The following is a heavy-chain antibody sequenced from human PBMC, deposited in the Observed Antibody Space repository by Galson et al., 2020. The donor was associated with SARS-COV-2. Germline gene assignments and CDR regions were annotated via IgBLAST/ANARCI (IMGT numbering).Heavy chain of an antibody. V-gene: IGHV4-61*01. Sequence: SETLSLTCTVSGGSVSSGSYFWSWIRQPPGKGLEYIGYIYSNGGTNYNPSLKSRVTMSVDTPKNQVSLKLKSVTAADTAVYYCARGSVFGVVIIDDWGQGTPVTVSS. D-gene: IGHD3-3*01. CDR3: ARGSVFGVVIIDD. J-gene: IGHJ4*02. CDR1: GGSVSSGSYF. CDR2: IYSNGGT.